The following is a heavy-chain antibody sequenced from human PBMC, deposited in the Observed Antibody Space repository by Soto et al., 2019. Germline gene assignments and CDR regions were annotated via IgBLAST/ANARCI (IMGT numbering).Heavy chain of an antibody. CDR1: GGSISSYY. V-gene: IGHV4-59*01. CDR2: IYYSGST. Sequence: QVQLQESGPGLVKPSETLSLTCTVSGGSISSYYWSWIRQPPGKGLEWIGYIYYSGSTNYNPSLKSRVTMSVDTSKNQFSLKLSSVTAADTAVYYCARSLSSRQNDAFDIWGQGTMVTVSS. D-gene: IGHD6-6*01. CDR3: ARSLSSRQNDAFDI. J-gene: IGHJ3*02.